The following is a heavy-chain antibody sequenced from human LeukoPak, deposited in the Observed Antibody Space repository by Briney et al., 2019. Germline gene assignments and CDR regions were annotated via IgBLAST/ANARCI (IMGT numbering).Heavy chain of an antibody. D-gene: IGHD6-13*01. CDR3: AAGAADGNNILGWFDP. Sequence: LGESLKISCKGSGYRFTSYWIGWVRQMPGKGLEWMGIIYPGDSDTRYSPSFQGQVTISADKSISTAYLQWSSLKASDTAIYYCAAGAADGNNILGWFDPWGQGTLVTVSS. J-gene: IGHJ5*02. CDR2: IYPGDSDT. V-gene: IGHV5-51*01. CDR1: GYRFTSYW.